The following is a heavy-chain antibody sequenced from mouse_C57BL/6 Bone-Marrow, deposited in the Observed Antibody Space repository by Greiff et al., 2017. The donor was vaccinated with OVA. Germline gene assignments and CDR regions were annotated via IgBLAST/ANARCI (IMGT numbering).Heavy chain of an antibody. V-gene: IGHV2-2*01. J-gene: IGHJ3*01. CDR1: GFSLTSYG. CDR3: ARKGAHGGFAY. CDR2: IWSGGST. Sequence: QVQLKESGPGLVQPSQSLSITCTVSGFSLTSYGVHWVRQSPGKGLEWLGVIWSGGSTDYNAAFISRLSISKDNSKSQVFFKMNSLQADDTAIYYCARKGAHGGFAYWGLGTLVTVSA.